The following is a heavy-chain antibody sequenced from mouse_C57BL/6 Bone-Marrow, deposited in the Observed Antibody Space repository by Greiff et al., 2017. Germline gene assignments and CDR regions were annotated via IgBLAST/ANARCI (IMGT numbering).Heavy chain of an antibody. CDR3: ARDIYSYFND. J-gene: IGHJ1*03. CDR1: GYTFTSYW. Sequence: QVQLKQPGAELVKPGASVKMSCKASGYTFTSYWITWVKQRPGQGLEWIGDIYPGSGSTNYNEKFKSKATLTVDTSSSTAYMQLSSLTSDDSAVYYCARDIYSYFNDWGTGTTGTVSS. CDR2: IYPGSGST. V-gene: IGHV1-55*01.